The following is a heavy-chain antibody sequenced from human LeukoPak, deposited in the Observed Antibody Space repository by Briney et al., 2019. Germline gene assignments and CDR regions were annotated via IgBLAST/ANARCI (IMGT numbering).Heavy chain of an antibody. J-gene: IGHJ3*02. V-gene: IGHV3-23*01. CDR2: ISGSGGST. CDR1: GFTFSSYA. CDR3: AKDHVEWELPQAFDI. Sequence: GGSLRLSCAASGFTFSSYAMSWVRQAPGKGLEWASAISGSGGSTYYADSVKGRFTISRDNSKNTLYLQMNSLRAEDTAVYYCAKDHVEWELPQAFDIWGQGTMVTVSS. D-gene: IGHD1-26*01.